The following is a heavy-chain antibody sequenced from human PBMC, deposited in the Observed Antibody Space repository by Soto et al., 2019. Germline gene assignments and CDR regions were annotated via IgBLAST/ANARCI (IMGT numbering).Heavy chain of an antibody. V-gene: IGHV3-15*01. CDR1: GFTFSNAW. J-gene: IGHJ4*02. CDR2: IKSKTDGGTI. CDR3: TSLSLYY. Sequence: EVQLVESGGGLVKAGESLRLSCAASGFTFSNAWMTWVRQAPGKGLEWVGRIKSKTDGGTIDYAAPVKGRFAISRDDSKNTLYLQMNSLKTEDTAVYYCTSLSLYYWGQGTLVTVSS.